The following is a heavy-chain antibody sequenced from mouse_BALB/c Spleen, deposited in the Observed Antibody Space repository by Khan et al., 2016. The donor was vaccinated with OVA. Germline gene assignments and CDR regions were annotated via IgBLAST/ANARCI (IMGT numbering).Heavy chain of an antibody. D-gene: IGHD2-13*01. CDR3: ARSNGDYWFAY. CDR1: GYTFTNYG. V-gene: IGHV9-3-1*01. J-gene: IGHJ3*01. Sequence: QIQLVQSGPELKKPGETVKISCKASGYTFTNYGMNWVKQAPGKGLKWMGWINTYTGEPTYADDFKGRFAFSFETSASTFYLQINNLKNEDTATYFCARSNGDYWFAYWGQGTLVTVSA. CDR2: INTYTGEP.